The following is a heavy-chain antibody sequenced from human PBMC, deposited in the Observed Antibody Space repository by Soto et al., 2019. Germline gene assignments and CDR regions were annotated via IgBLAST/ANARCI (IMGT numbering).Heavy chain of an antibody. V-gene: IGHV3-23*01. Sequence: EVQLLESGGNLIQPGGSLRLSCAASGFTFRNYAMSWVRQAPVAGPEWVSGISGSGGRTYYADSVKGRFTISRDNSNNALFLQMNSLRAEDTALYYCAKDPNGDYVGAFDIWGRGTMVTVSS. D-gene: IGHD4-17*01. CDR2: ISGSGGRT. J-gene: IGHJ3*02. CDR1: GFTFRNYA. CDR3: AKDPNGDYVGAFDI.